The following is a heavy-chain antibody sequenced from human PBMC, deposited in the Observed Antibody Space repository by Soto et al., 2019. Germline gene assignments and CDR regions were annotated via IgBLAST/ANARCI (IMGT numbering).Heavy chain of an antibody. CDR3: AKDLDGSGSAQTDY. J-gene: IGHJ4*02. Sequence: GGSLRLSCAASGFTFSSYAMSWVRQAPGKGLEWVSAISGSGGSTYYADSVKGRFTISRDNSKNTLYLQMNSLSAEDTAVYYCAKDLDGSGSAQTDYWGQGTLVTVSS. CDR2: ISGSGGST. CDR1: GFTFSSYA. D-gene: IGHD3-10*01. V-gene: IGHV3-23*01.